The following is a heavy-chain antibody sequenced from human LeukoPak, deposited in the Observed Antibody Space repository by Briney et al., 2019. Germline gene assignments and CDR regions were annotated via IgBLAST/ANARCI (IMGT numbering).Heavy chain of an antibody. V-gene: IGHV3-48*03. D-gene: IGHD5-18*01. Sequence: GGSLRLSCAASGFSFSFSNMNWVRQAPGKGLEWVSYISSSGSTIYYADSVKGRFTISRDNAKNSLYLQMNSLRAEDTAVYYCASSPGIQLWFDSDYWGQGTLVTVSS. CDR2: ISSSGSTI. J-gene: IGHJ4*02. CDR1: GFSFSFSN. CDR3: ASSPGIQLWFDSDY.